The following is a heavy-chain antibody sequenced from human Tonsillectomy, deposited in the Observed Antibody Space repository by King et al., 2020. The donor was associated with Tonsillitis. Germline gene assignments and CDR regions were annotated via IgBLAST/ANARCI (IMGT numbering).Heavy chain of an antibody. CDR1: GFSLSTSGMC. D-gene: IGHD3-10*01. CDR2: IDWDDDK. Sequence: TLQESGPALVKPTQTLTLTCTFSGFSLSTSGMCVSWIRQPPGKALEWLARIDWDDDKYYSTSLKTRLTISKDTSKNQVVLTMTNMDPVDTATYYCARSTMVRGVHDAFDIWGQGTMVTVSS. CDR3: ARSTMVRGVHDAFDI. J-gene: IGHJ3*02. V-gene: IGHV2-70*11.